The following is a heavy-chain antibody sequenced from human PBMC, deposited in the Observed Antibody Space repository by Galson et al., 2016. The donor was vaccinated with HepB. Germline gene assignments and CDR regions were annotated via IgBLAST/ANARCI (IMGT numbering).Heavy chain of an antibody. D-gene: IGHD2-15*01. Sequence: SETLSLTCAVSGGSINSYYWWTWVRQPPGKGLEWIGEIYHTGSTNYNPSLRSRVNISLDKSKSQFSLNLTSVRAADTAVYFCVAFDLGTCSGGFCSQWGQGTLVTVSS. CDR3: VAFDLGTCSGGFCSQ. V-gene: IGHV4-4*02. J-gene: IGHJ4*02. CDR2: IYHTGST. CDR1: GGSINSYYW.